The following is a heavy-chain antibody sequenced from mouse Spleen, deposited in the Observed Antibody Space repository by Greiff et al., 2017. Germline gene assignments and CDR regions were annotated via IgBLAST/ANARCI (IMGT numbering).Heavy chain of an antibody. J-gene: IGHJ1*01. D-gene: IGHD2-5*01. CDR1: GYTFTDYY. V-gene: IGHV1-19*01. CDR3: AKYYSNLDWYFDV. CDR2: INPYNGGT. Sequence: VQLQQSGPVLVKPGASVKMSCKASGYTFTDYYMNWVKQSHGKSLEWIGVINPYNGGTSYNQKFKGKATLTVDKSSSTAYMELNSLTSEDSAVYYCAKYYSNLDWYFDVWGAGTTVTVSS.